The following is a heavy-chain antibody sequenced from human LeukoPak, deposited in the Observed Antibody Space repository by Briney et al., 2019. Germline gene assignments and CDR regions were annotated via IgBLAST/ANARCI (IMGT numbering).Heavy chain of an antibody. V-gene: IGHV3-48*01. CDR2: ISSSSSTI. Sequence: GGSLRLSCAASGFTFSSYSMNWVRQAPGKGLEWVSYISSSSSTIYYADSVKGRFTNSRDNAKNSLYLQMNSLRAEDTAVYYCARAGGEGLLPFAYYFDYWGQGTLVTVSS. CDR3: ARAGGEGLLPFAYYFDY. CDR1: GFTFSSYS. D-gene: IGHD4-23*01. J-gene: IGHJ4*02.